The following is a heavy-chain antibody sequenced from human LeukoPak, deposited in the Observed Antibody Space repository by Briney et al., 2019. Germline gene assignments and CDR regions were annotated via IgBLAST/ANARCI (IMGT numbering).Heavy chain of an antibody. D-gene: IGHD3-16*02. V-gene: IGHV3-23*01. Sequence: GGSLRLSCAASGFTFSSYAMGWARQGPGKGLEWVSSASTSGANTYYAASVKGRFTISRDNSKNTLFLQMNSLRAEDTAIYYCAKRAGSYRCFDDWGQGTLVTVSS. CDR2: ASTSGANT. J-gene: IGHJ4*02. CDR1: GFTFSSYA. CDR3: AKRAGSYRCFDD.